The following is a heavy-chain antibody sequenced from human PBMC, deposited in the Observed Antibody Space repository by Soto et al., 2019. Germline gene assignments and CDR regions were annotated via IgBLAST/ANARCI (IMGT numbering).Heavy chain of an antibody. CDR1: GYTFSRYG. D-gene: IGHD2-8*01. J-gene: IGHJ6*02. CDR3: AKNGQPPYYYYGMDV. Sequence: QGQLVQSGPEVKKPGASVKVSCKASGYTFSRYGISWVRQAPGQGLEWMGWVSGYNGDTKYAQKVQGRVTMNIDTSTYTASMELRSLTSDDTAKYYCAKNGQPPYYYYGMDVWGQGTTVTVSS. V-gene: IGHV1-18*01. CDR2: VSGYNGDT.